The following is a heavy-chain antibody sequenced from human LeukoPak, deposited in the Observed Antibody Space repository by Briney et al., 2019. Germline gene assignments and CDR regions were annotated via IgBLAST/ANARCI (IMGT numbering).Heavy chain of an antibody. J-gene: IGHJ4*02. CDR2: IWYDGSNK. CDR1: GFTFSSYG. CDR3: ARAFKNSGLDY. Sequence: GGSLRLSCAASGFTFSSYGMHWVRQAPGKGLEWVAVIWYDGSNKYFADSVKGRFTISRDNSKNTLYLQMNSLRAEDTAVYYCARAFKNSGLDYWGQGTLVTVSS. D-gene: IGHD4-23*01. V-gene: IGHV3-33*01.